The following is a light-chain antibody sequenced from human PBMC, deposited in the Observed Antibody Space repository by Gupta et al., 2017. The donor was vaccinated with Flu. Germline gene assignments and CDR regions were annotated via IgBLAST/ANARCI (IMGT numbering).Light chain of an antibody. CDR1: SSNIGSHP. CDR3: ATWDDNLNGEVL. V-gene: IGLV1-44*01. Sequence: QSLLTQPPSASGTPGQRVNISCSGSSSNIGSHPVNWYQQLPRAAPKLLIYLNDQRPSGVPDRFSGSNSGTSASLAITGLQSEDEGEYYCATWDDNLNGEVLFGGGTKLTVL. J-gene: IGLJ2*01. CDR2: LND.